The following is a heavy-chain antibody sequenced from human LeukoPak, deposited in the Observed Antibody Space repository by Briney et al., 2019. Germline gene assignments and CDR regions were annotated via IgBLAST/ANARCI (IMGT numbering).Heavy chain of an antibody. CDR1: GGSISSSSYY. V-gene: IGHV4-39*07. D-gene: IGHD3-10*01. J-gene: IGHJ4*02. Sequence: SETLSLTCTVSGGSISSSSYYWGWIRQPPGKGLEWIGSIYYSGNTYYNPSLKSRVTISVDTSKNQFSLKLSPVTAADTAVYYCARSMVRGVTFDYWGQGTLVSVSS. CDR2: IYYSGNT. CDR3: ARSMVRGVTFDY.